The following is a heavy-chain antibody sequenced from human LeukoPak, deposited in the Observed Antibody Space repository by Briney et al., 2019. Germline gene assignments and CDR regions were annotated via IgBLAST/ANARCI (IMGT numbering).Heavy chain of an antibody. CDR3: ARQGPRVALDY. CDR1: GYTFTNYW. CDR2: ISPGDSDT. Sequence: GESLKISCKGSGYTFTNYWIGWVRQMPGKGLEWMGIISPGDSDTRYSPSFQGQVTISVDKSISTAYLQWSTLKASDTAMYYCARQGPRVALDYWGQGTPVTVSS. V-gene: IGHV5-51*01. J-gene: IGHJ4*02. D-gene: IGHD2-15*01.